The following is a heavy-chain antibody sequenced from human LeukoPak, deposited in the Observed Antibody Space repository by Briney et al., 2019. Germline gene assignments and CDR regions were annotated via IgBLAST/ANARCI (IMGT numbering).Heavy chain of an antibody. CDR2: ISAYNGNT. Sequence: ASVKVSCKASGYTFTSYGISWVRQAPGQGLEWMGWISAYNGNTNYAQKLQGRVTMTTDTSTSTAYMELRSLRSDDTAVYYCARDYQDYYDSSGYYIAHFDYWGQGTLVTVSS. J-gene: IGHJ4*02. CDR1: GYTFTSYG. CDR3: ARDYQDYYDSSGYYIAHFDY. V-gene: IGHV1-18*01. D-gene: IGHD3-22*01.